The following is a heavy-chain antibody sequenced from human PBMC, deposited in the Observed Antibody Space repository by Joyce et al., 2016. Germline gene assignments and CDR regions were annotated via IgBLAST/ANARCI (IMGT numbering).Heavy chain of an antibody. CDR2: ISTLFGAP. CDR1: GGNFRSYA. V-gene: IGHV1-69*01. D-gene: IGHD3-10*01. J-gene: IGHJ4*02. Sequence: QVHLVQSGAEVTRPGSSVKLSCKTSGGNFRSYALNWVRQAPGQGLEWMGGISTLFGAPSYTQKFQGRITLTADDSTTTVYMQLGSLTSADTAVYYCARDQVRGSIDSAFEYWGQGALVTVSS. CDR3: ARDQVRGSIDSAFEY.